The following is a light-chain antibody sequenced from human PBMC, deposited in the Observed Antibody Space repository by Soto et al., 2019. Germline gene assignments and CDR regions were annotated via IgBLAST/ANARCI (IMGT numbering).Light chain of an antibody. CDR1: SSDVGGYDY. J-gene: IGLJ1*01. CDR3: RSYNSSSTHF. Sequence: QSALTQPASVSGSPGQSIAISCTGTSSDVGGYDYVSWYQQHPGKAPKLMISDVSNRPSGVSNRFSGSKSGNTASLTISGLQAEDEADFYGRSYNSSSTHFFGTGPKVPVL. V-gene: IGLV2-14*01. CDR2: DVS.